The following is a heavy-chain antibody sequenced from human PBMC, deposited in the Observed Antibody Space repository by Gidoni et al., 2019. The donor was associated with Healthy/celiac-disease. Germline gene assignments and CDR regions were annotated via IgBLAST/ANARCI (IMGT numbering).Heavy chain of an antibody. CDR2: IYWDDDK. CDR3: AHSPRGYSYGSPLGDY. Sequence: QITLKESGPTLVKPTQTLTLTCTFSGFSLSTSGVGVGWIRQPPGKALEWLALIYWDDDKRYSPSLKSRLTITKDTSKNQVVLTMTNMDPVDTATYYCAHSPRGYSYGSPLGDYWGQGTLVTVSS. J-gene: IGHJ4*02. V-gene: IGHV2-5*02. CDR1: GFSLSTSGVG. D-gene: IGHD5-18*01.